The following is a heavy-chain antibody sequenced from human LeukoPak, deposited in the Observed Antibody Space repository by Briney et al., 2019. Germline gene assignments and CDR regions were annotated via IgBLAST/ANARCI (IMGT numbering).Heavy chain of an antibody. Sequence: PSETLSLTCAVYGGSFSGYYWSWIRQPPGKGLEWIGEINRSGSTNYNPSLKSRVTISVDTSKNQFSLKLSSVTAADTAVYYCARMVRGYGFFGYWGQGTLVTVSS. CDR2: INRSGST. CDR1: GGSFSGYY. D-gene: IGHD3-10*01. CDR3: ARMVRGYGFFGY. J-gene: IGHJ4*02. V-gene: IGHV4-34*01.